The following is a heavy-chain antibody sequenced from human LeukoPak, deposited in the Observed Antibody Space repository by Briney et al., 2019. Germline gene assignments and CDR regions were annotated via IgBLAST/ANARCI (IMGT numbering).Heavy chain of an antibody. J-gene: IGHJ4*02. D-gene: IGHD3-10*01. CDR3: ARSGHYGSGSYYHDY. Sequence: SETLSLTCTVYGGSISSYYWSWIRQPPGKGLEWIGYIYYSGSTNYNPSLKSRVTISVDTSKNQFSLKLSSVTVADTAVYYCARSGHYGSGSYYHDYWGQGTLVTVSS. V-gene: IGHV4-59*01. CDR1: GGSISSYY. CDR2: IYYSGST.